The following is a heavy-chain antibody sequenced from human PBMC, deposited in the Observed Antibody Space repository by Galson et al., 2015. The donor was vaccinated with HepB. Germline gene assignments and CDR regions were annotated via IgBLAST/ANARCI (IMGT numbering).Heavy chain of an antibody. D-gene: IGHD2-8*01. V-gene: IGHV3-30*18. Sequence: SLRLSCAASGFTFSSYGMHWVRQAPGKGLEWVAVISYDGSNKYYADSVKGRFTISRDNSKNTLYLQMNSLRAEDTAVYYCAKTGVVMEYYGMDVWGQGTTVTVSS. CDR1: GFTFSSYG. CDR2: ISYDGSNK. CDR3: AKTGVVMEYYGMDV. J-gene: IGHJ6*02.